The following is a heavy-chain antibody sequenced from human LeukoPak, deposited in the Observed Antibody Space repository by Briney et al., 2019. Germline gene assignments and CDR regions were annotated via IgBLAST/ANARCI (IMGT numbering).Heavy chain of an antibody. D-gene: IGHD1-7*01. Sequence: PGRSLRLSCAASGFTLRSYAMHWVRQAPGKGLEWVAVISYGGSNKYYADSVKGRFTISRDNSKNTLYLQMNSLRAEDTAVYYCARETSITGTTPFDYWGQGTLVTVSS. CDR3: ARETSITGTTPFDY. CDR2: ISYGGSNK. V-gene: IGHV3-30-3*01. J-gene: IGHJ4*02. CDR1: GFTLRSYA.